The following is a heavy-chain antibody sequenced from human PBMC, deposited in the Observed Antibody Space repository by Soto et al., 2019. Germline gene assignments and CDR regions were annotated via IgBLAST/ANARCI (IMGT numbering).Heavy chain of an antibody. J-gene: IGHJ4*02. CDR2: IYYSGST. Sequence: SSYTLALTCTVSGGSISSCDYYWSWIRQPPGKGLEWIGYIYYSGSTYYNPSLKSRVTISVDTSKNQFSLKLSSVTAADTAVYYCARVAGNYYDRATSYFDYWGQGALVTVSS. D-gene: IGHD3-22*01. CDR3: ARVAGNYYDRATSYFDY. V-gene: IGHV4-30-4*02. CDR1: GGSISSCDYY.